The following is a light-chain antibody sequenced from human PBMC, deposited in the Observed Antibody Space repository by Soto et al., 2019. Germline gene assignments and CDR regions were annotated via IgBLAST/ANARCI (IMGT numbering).Light chain of an antibody. CDR1: QTVYNY. CDR2: DAS. CDR3: QQRYDWPLT. V-gene: IGKV3-11*01. Sequence: EIVLTQSPATLSLSPGERATLSCRASQTVYNYLVWYQQRPGQAPRLLISDASNRATGIPARFSGSGSGTDFNLTINSLEAEDLAIYFCQQRYDWPLTFGGGSKIEMK. J-gene: IGKJ4*01.